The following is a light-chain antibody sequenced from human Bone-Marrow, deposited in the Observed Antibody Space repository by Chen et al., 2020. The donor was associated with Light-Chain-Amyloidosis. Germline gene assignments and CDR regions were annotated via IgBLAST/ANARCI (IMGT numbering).Light chain of an antibody. CDR2: DDR. Sequence: SYVLTQSSSVPEPPGQTATIACGGNNIGSTSVNWYQQPPGQAPLLVVNDDRDRPSGIPVRLSGSNSGNTATLTISRVEAGDEAEYYCQVWDRSSDRPVFGGGTKLTVL. J-gene: IGLJ3*02. V-gene: IGLV3-21*02. CDR1: NIGSTS. CDR3: QVWDRSSDRPV.